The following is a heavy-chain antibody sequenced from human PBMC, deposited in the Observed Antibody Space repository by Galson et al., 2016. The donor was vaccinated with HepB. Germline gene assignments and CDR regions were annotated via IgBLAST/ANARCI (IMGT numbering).Heavy chain of an antibody. Sequence: QSGAEVKKPGESLTISCEGSGYSFTSYWIGWVRQMPGKGLEWMGTIYPGDSDTRYSPSSQGQVTISADKSISAAYLQWNSLKASDTAIYYCARRSSDAFDIWGQGTTVTVSS. V-gene: IGHV5-51*01. CDR1: GYSFTSYW. J-gene: IGHJ3*02. D-gene: IGHD3-10*01. CDR3: ARRSSDAFDI. CDR2: IYPGDSDT.